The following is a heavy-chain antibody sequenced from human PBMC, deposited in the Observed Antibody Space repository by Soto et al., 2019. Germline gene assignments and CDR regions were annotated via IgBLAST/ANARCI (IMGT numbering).Heavy chain of an antibody. Sequence: GGSQRLSCAASGFTFSSYSMNWVRQAPGKGLEWVSYISSSSTTKYYADSVKGRFTISRDNAKNSLYLQMNSLRAEDTAVYYCVKVRGQVVRDFDYWGQGTLVTVSS. CDR2: ISSSSTTK. J-gene: IGHJ4*02. CDR1: GFTFSSYS. D-gene: IGHD6-13*01. CDR3: VKVRGQVVRDFDY. V-gene: IGHV3-48*01.